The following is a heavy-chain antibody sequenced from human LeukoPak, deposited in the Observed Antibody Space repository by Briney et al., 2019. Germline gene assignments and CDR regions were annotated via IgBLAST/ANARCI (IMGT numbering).Heavy chain of an antibody. D-gene: IGHD1-26*01. CDR3: ARRTDSGSYNWFDH. V-gene: IGHV4-4*07. CDR2: IQNSDT. Sequence: SETLSLTRTVSGGSISTYHWNWIRQPAGKGLEWIGRIQNSDTNYNPSLKSRVIISVDTSKKQFSLKLSSVTAADTAVYYCARRTDSGSYNWFDHWGQGTLVTVSS. CDR1: GGSISTYH. J-gene: IGHJ5*02.